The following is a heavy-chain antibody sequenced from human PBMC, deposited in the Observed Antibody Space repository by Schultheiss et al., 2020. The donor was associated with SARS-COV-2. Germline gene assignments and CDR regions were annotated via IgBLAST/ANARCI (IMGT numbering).Heavy chain of an antibody. V-gene: IGHV3-33*01. CDR1: GFTFSNYG. Sequence: GESLKISCAASGFTFSNYGVHWVRQAPGKGLEWVAFIWYDGSIKYYADSVKGRFTLSRDNANNSLYLQMHSLRVEDTAVYYCVRDRSWWTPYNCFDLWGRGTLVTVSS. CDR3: VRDRSWWTPYNCFDL. J-gene: IGHJ5*02. CDR2: IWYDGSIK. D-gene: IGHD2-15*01.